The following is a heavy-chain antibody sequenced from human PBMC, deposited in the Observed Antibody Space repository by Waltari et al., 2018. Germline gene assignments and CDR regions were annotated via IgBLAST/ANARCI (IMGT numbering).Heavy chain of an antibody. CDR1: GFTFSSYS. J-gene: IGHJ4*02. V-gene: IGHV3-48*01. CDR2: ISSSSSTI. D-gene: IGHD3-16*02. CDR3: ARDTYDYIWGSYRWDDY. Sequence: EVQLVESGGGLVQPGGSLRLSCAASGFTFSSYSMNWVRQAPGKGLEWVSYISSSSSTIYYADSVKGRFTISRDNAKNSLYLQMNSLRAEDTAVYYCARDTYDYIWGSYRWDDYWGQGTLVTVSS.